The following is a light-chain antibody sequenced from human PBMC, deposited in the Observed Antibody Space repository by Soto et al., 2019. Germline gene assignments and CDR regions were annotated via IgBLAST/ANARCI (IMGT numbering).Light chain of an antibody. Sequence: EIGLMQSPGALSWSPGERATLSSRASRGRVRTYIAWYQKKPGQAPRLLIYAASIRAPGIPDKFSATGSGTDHSLTIDRLEPEDSAVYYCQQYDNAPQTLGQGTKVDIK. CDR3: QQYDNAPQT. CDR1: RGRVRTY. J-gene: IGKJ2*01. CDR2: AAS. V-gene: IGKV3-20*01.